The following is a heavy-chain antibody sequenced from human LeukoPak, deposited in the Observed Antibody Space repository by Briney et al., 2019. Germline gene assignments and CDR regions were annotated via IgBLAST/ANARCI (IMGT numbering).Heavy chain of an antibody. J-gene: IGHJ4*02. CDR1: GFTFSSYW. Sequence: GGSLRLSCAASGFTFSSYWMSWVRQAPGKGLEWVANIKQDGSEKYYVDSVKGRFTISRDNAEDSLYLQMNSLRAEDTAVYYCAREYSSGWYYFDYWGQGTLVTVSS. CDR2: IKQDGSEK. CDR3: AREYSSGWYYFDY. D-gene: IGHD6-19*01. V-gene: IGHV3-7*01.